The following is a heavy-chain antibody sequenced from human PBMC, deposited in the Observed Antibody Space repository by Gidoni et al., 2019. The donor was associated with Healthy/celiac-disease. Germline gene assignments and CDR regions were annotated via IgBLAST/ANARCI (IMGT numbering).Heavy chain of an antibody. CDR3: AKGSSSWYLYNWFDP. Sequence: EVQLLESGGGLVQPGGSLRLSCAASGFTFRSYAMSWVRQAPGKGLEWVSAISGSGGSTYYADSVKGRFTISRDNSKNTLYLQMNSLRAEDTAVYYCAKGSSSWYLYNWFDPWGQGTLVTVSS. J-gene: IGHJ5*02. D-gene: IGHD6-13*01. CDR2: ISGSGGST. V-gene: IGHV3-23*01. CDR1: GFTFRSYA.